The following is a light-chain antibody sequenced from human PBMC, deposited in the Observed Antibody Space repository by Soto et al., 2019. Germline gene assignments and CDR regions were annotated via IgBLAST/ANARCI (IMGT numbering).Light chain of an antibody. CDR3: QQYNNWLIT. Sequence: EIVMTQSPATLSVSPCESATLSCRASQSVSGNLAWYQQKPGQAPRLLIYGASTRATGIPARFSGSGSGTEFTLTISSLQSEDFAVYYCQQYNNWLITFGQGTRLEIK. CDR2: GAS. V-gene: IGKV3-15*01. J-gene: IGKJ5*01. CDR1: QSVSGN.